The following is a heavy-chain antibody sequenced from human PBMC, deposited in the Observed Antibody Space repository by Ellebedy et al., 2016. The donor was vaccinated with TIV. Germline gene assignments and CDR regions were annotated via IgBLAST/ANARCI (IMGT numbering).Heavy chain of an antibody. CDR3: AKLVGVLSWYADY. D-gene: IGHD6-13*01. J-gene: IGHJ4*02. Sequence: GESLKISCATSGFTFGCCAMSWVRQAPGKGLEWVSVISNGGDTTYADSVKGRFTISRDNSKTTLYLQMNSLRADDTAIYYCAKLVGVLSWYADYWGLGTLVTVSS. V-gene: IGHV3-23*01. CDR1: GFTFGCCA. CDR2: ISNGGDTT.